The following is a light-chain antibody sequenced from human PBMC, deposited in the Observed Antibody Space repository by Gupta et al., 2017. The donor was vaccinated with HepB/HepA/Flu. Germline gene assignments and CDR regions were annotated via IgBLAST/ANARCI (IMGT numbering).Light chain of an antibody. CDR3: QSYDNSLSGLI. Sequence: QSVLTQPPSVSGAPGQKVTISCTGSRSNIGARYGVYWYQLLPGAAPKLLIYGTNNRPSGVPERFSGSKSGTSASLAIAGLQAADKADYYCQSYDNSLSGLIFGGGTRLTVL. CDR2: GTN. J-gene: IGLJ2*01. V-gene: IGLV1-40*01. CDR1: RSNIGARYG.